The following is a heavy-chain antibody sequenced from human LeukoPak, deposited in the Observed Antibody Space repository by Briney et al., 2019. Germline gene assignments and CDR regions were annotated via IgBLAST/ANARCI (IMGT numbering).Heavy chain of an antibody. CDR3: AKDPYCGGDCYSRWMDV. CDR2: ISSSGSTM. CDR1: GFIFSDYY. J-gene: IGHJ6*03. D-gene: IGHD2-21*02. V-gene: IGHV3-11*04. Sequence: GGSLRLSCAASGFIFSDYYMSWIRQAPGKGLEWVSYISSSGSTMYYTDSVKGRFTISRDNAKDSLYLQMDSLRAEDTAVYYCAKDPYCGGDCYSRWMDVWGKGTTV.